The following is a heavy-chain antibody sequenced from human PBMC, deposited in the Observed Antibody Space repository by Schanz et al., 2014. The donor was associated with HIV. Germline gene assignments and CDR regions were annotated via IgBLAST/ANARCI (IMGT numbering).Heavy chain of an antibody. D-gene: IGHD3-3*01. CDR1: RFTFSSYA. CDR2: IKQDESEK. V-gene: IGHV3-7*04. CDR3: ARAPSDFWMAYFDY. J-gene: IGHJ4*02. Sequence: VQLVESGGGVVQPGRSLRLSCTASRFTFSSYAMHWVRQAPGEGLEWVANIKQDESEKYYVDSVKGRFTISRDNAKKSLYLRMNSLRAEDTAVYYCARAPSDFWMAYFDYWGQGTLVTVSS.